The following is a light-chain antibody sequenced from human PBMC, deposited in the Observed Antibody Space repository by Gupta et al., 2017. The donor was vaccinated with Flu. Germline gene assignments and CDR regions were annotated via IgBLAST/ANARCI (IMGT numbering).Light chain of an antibody. J-gene: IGLJ1*01. CDR1: SSTIGRNT. CDR2: SDN. Sequence: RVIGACSGSSSTIGRNTVNWYQQLPGTAPKLIIYSDNERPSGVPERFSGSKAGTSASLAISELQSEDEGVYFCASWDGSRDDYVFGTGTTVIVL. V-gene: IGLV1-44*01. CDR3: ASWDGSRDDYV.